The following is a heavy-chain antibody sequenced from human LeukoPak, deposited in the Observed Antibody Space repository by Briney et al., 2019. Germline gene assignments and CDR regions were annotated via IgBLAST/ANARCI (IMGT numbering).Heavy chain of an antibody. CDR3: ARHDYDILTGYYYFDY. V-gene: IGHV4-59*08. CDR1: GGSISSYY. CDR2: IYYSGST. J-gene: IGHJ4*02. Sequence: SETLSLTCTVSGGSISSYYWSWIRQPPGKGLEWIGYIYYSGSTNYNPSLKSRVTISVDTSKNQFSLKPSSVTAADTAVYYCARHDYDILTGYYYFDYWGQGTLVTVSS. D-gene: IGHD3-9*01.